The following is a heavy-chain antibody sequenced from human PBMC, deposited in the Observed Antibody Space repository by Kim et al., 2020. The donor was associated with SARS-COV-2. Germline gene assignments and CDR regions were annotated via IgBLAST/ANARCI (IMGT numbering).Heavy chain of an antibody. V-gene: IGHV6-1*01. CDR1: GDSVSSTSGA. CDR2: TFYRSKWVY. J-gene: IGHJ4*02. Sequence: SQTLSLTCAISGDSVSSTSGAWNWIRQSPSRGLEWLGRTFYRSKWVYDYAGSVKSRITINSDTSKNQFSPQLNSVTPEDTAVYYCASGVLAAGLRNWGQGTRVTVSS. D-gene: IGHD2-8*01. CDR3: ASGVLAAGLRN.